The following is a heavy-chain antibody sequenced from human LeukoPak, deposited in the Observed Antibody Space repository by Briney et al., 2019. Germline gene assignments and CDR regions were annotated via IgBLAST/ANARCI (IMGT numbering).Heavy chain of an antibody. V-gene: IGHV3-15*01. CDR1: GFTFSSCS. CDR3: TTDCSNSDYYYYGMDV. CDR2: IKSKTDGGTT. J-gene: IGHJ6*02. Sequence: PGGSLRLSCAASGFTFSSCSMTWVRQAPGKGLEWVGRIKSKTDGGTTDYAAPVKGRFTISRDDSKNTLYLQMNSLKTEDTAVYYCTTDCSNSDYYYYGMDVWGQGTTVTVSS. D-gene: IGHD4-11*01.